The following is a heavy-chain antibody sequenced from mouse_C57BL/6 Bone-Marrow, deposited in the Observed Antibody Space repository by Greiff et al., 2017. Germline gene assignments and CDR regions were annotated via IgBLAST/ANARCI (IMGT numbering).Heavy chain of an antibody. J-gene: IGHJ4*01. D-gene: IGHD2-2*01. CDR3: ARRATMVTTDYAMDY. Sequence: VQLQQSGAELMKPGASVKLSCKATGYTFTGYWIEWVKQRPGHGLEWIGELLPGSGSTNYNEKFKGKATFTADTSSNTAYMQLSSLTTEDAAIEYCARRATMVTTDYAMDYWGQGTSVTVSS. CDR1: GYTFTGYW. V-gene: IGHV1-9*01. CDR2: LLPGSGST.